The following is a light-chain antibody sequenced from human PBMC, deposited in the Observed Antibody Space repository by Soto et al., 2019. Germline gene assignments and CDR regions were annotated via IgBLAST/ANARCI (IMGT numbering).Light chain of an antibody. J-gene: IGLJ1*01. CDR3: QSYDSSLSAYV. Sequence: QSVLTQPPSVSGAPGQSGSVSCTWMSSSIGAGYDVHWYQQLPGTAPKLLIYDNSNRPSGVPDRFSGSKSGTSSSLAITGLQADDEADYYCQSYDSSLSAYVFGTGTKVTVL. V-gene: IGLV1-40*01. CDR2: DNS. CDR1: SSSIGAGYD.